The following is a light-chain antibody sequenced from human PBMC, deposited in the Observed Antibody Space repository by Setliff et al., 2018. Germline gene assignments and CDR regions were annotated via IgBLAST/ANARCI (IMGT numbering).Light chain of an antibody. CDR2: DVS. V-gene: IGLV2-14*03. CDR3: MSYTTIRTYV. J-gene: IGLJ1*01. CDR1: SSDIGAYDY. Sequence: QSALAQPASVSGSPGQSITIYCIGSSSDIGAYDYVAWYQQHPGKAPKLMIYDVSHRPSGVSHRFSASKSGNTASLTISGLQVEDEADYYCMSYTTIRTYVFGTGTKGTV.